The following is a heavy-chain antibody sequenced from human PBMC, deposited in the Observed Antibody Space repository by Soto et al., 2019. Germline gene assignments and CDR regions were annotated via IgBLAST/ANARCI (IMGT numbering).Heavy chain of an antibody. CDR2: ISAYNGNT. V-gene: IGHV1-18*01. CDR1: GYTFTSYG. J-gene: IGHJ6*03. CDR3: ERDTYDFWSGHYYYMDV. D-gene: IGHD3-3*01. Sequence: ASVKVSCKASGYTFTSYGISWVRQAPGQGLEWMGWISAYNGNTNYAQKLQGRVTMTTDTSTSTAYMELRSLRSDDTAVYYCERDTYDFWSGHYYYMDVWGIGTTVTVSS.